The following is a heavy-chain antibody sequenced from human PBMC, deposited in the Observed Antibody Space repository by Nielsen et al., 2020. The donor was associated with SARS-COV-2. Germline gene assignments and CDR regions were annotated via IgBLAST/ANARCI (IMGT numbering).Heavy chain of an antibody. Sequence: WIREPPGKGLEWVSSISSSSSYIFYSDSVKGRFTISRDNAKNSLYLQMNSLRAEDTAVYFCARSGFGAVIWGKGTLVTVSS. J-gene: IGHJ4*02. V-gene: IGHV3-21*01. D-gene: IGHD3-10*01. CDR3: ARSGFGAVI. CDR2: ISSSSSYI.